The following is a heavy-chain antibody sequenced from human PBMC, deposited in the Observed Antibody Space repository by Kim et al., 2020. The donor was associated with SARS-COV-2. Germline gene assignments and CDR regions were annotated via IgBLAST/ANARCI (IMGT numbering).Heavy chain of an antibody. V-gene: IGHV3-33*01. J-gene: IGHJ5*02. Sequence: GGSLRLSCAASGLTFSSYSMHWVRQAPGKGLEWVAVIWYDGSNKYYADSVKGRFTISRDNSKNTLYLQMNSLRAEDTAVYHCARGAKKGRDSAWFDPWGQGTLVTVSS. CDR2: IWYDGSNK. CDR1: GLTFSSYS. D-gene: IGHD1-26*01. CDR3: ARGAKKGRDSAWFDP.